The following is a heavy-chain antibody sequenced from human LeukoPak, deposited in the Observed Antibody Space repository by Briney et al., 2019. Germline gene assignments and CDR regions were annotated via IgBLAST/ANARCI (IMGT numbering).Heavy chain of an antibody. Sequence: GESLKISCKGSGYSFTRYWIGWVRQMPGKGLEWMGIIYPGDSDTRYSPSFQGQVTISADKSINTAYLQWSSLKASDTALYYCARSTQWELLRYFDYWGQGTLVTVSS. J-gene: IGHJ4*02. CDR3: ARSTQWELLRYFDY. CDR1: GYSFTRYW. V-gene: IGHV5-51*01. D-gene: IGHD1-26*01. CDR2: IYPGDSDT.